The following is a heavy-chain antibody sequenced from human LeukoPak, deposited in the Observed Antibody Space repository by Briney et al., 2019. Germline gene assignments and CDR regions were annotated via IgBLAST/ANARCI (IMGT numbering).Heavy chain of an antibody. V-gene: IGHV1-2*02. CDR1: GFTFTGYY. CDR3: VREGNELLSKNFDY. J-gene: IGHJ4*02. Sequence: GTSVKVSFKASGFTFTGYYIHWVRQAPGQGLGWMGYINPHSGGTSSPQKFQGRLTITRDTSISAAYMELSSLISDDTAMYYCVREGNELLSKNFDYWGQGTLVTVSS. CDR2: INPHSGGT. D-gene: IGHD2-21*02.